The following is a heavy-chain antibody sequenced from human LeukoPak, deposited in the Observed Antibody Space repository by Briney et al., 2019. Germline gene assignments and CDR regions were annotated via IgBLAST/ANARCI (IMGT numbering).Heavy chain of an antibody. CDR3: ARDNLPLLYYMDV. J-gene: IGHJ6*03. V-gene: IGHV1-18*01. CDR2: ISAYNGNT. CDR1: GYTFTSYG. Sequence: ASVKVSCKASGYTFTSYGISWVRQAHGQGLEWMGWISAYNGNTNYAQKLQGRVTITTDTSTSTAYMELRSLRSDDTAVYYCARDNLPLLYYMDVWGKGTTVTVSS.